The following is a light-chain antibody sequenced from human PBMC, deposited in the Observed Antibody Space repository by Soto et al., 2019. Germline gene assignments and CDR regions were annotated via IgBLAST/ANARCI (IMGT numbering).Light chain of an antibody. CDR2: GNN. J-gene: IGLJ1*01. Sequence: QSVLTQAPSVSGTPGQRVTITCSGSSSNIGRNSVNWYQHLPGTAPKLLTHGNNHRPSGVPDRFSGSKSGTSASLAISGLQPEDEADYCGAAWDDSLNEYVCGDETKVTGL. CDR3: AAWDDSLNEYV. CDR1: SSNIGRNS. V-gene: IGLV1-44*01.